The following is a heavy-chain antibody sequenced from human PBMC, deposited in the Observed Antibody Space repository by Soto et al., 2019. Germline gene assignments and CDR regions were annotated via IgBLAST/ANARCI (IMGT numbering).Heavy chain of an antibody. CDR1: GYTFTSRY. CDR2: INPTLATT. V-gene: IGHV1-46*01. Sequence: ASVKVSCKASGYTFTSRYMHWVRQAPGQGPEVLGMINPTLATTPYSPKFQGRITITADKSTSTASMDLSGLGPDDTAVYYCARMWAGGPAWFDPWDQGIQVTVSS. J-gene: IGHJ5*02. D-gene: IGHD2-15*01. CDR3: ARMWAGGPAWFDP.